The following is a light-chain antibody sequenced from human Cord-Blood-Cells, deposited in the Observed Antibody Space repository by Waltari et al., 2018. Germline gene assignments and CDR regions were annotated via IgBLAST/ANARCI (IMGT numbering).Light chain of an antibody. V-gene: IGKV1-9*01. Sequence: TQLTQSPSSLSASVGKRVPITSRASQGISSYLACYKQKPGKAPKLLIYAASTLQSGVPSRFSGSGSGTDFTLTISSLQPEDFATYYCQQLNSYPPSITFGQGTRLEIK. CDR2: AAS. CDR3: QQLNSYPPSIT. J-gene: IGKJ5*01. CDR1: QGISSY.